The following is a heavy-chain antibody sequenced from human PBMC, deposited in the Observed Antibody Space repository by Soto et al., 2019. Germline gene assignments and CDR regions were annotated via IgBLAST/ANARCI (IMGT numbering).Heavy chain of an antibody. V-gene: IGHV3-23*01. CDR2: ISGSGGST. CDR1: GITFTAYA. D-gene: IGHD2-2*01. CDR3: ATIIIPAATNFY. J-gene: IGHJ4*02. Sequence: EVQLLESGGGLVQPGGSLRLSCAASGITFTAYAMSWVRQAPGKGLEWVSSISGSGGSTYYADSVKGRLTISRDNSKNTLYLQMNRLSAEDTAVYYCATIIIPAATNFYWGQGTLVTVSS.